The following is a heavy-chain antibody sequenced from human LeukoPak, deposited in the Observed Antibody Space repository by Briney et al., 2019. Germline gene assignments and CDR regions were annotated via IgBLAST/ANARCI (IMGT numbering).Heavy chain of an antibody. J-gene: IGHJ4*02. CDR1: GFSLRTSGVG. CDR3: AHSPQYDSNHFYSFDY. V-gene: IGHV2-5*02. Sequence: KESGPTLVKPTQTLTLTCTFSGFSLRTSGVGVGWIRQPPGKALECLALIYWDDDKRYSPSLESRLTITKDTSKNQVVLTMTNMDPVDTATYYCAHSPQYDSNHFYSFDYWGPGTLVTVSS. CDR2: IYWDDDK. D-gene: IGHD3-22*01.